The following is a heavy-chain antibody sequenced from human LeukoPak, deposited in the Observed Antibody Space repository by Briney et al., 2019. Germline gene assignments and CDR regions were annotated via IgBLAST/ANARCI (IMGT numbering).Heavy chain of an antibody. Sequence: GGSLRLSCAASGFTFSSYGMHWVRQAPGKGLEWVAFIRYDGSNKYYADSVKGRFTISRDNSKNTLYLQMNSLRAEDTAVYYCAEATMVRGVDISYYYYGMDVWGQGTTVTVSS. CDR2: IRYDGSNK. V-gene: IGHV3-30*02. J-gene: IGHJ6*02. CDR1: GFTFSSYG. CDR3: AEATMVRGVDISYYYYGMDV. D-gene: IGHD3-10*01.